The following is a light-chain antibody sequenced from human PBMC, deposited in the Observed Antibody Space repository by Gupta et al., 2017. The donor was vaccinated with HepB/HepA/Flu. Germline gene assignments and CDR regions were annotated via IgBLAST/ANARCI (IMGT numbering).Light chain of an antibody. CDR3: FQALETPFT. CDR2: LGS. Sequence: DIVLTQSPLSLPVTPGEPASISCRSSQSLLYSNGYHYLDWYLQKPGQSPQILIYLGSKRAPGVPDRFSVSRSGTDFTLTISTVEAEDVGIYYCFQALETPFTFGPGTRVDIK. V-gene: IGKV2-28*01. J-gene: IGKJ3*01. CDR1: QSLLYSNGYHY.